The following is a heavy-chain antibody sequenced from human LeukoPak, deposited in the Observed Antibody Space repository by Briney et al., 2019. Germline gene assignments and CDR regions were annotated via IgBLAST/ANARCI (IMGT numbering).Heavy chain of an antibody. CDR3: AKDDSSGYYSGNYFDY. Sequence: GGSLRLSCAASGFTFSSYGMHWVRQAPGKGLEWVAVISYDGSNKYYADSVKGRFTISRDNSKNTLYLQMNSLRAEDTAVYYCAKDDSSGYYSGNYFDYWGQGTLVTVSS. CDR2: ISYDGSNK. CDR1: GFTFSSYG. J-gene: IGHJ4*02. V-gene: IGHV3-30*18. D-gene: IGHD3-22*01.